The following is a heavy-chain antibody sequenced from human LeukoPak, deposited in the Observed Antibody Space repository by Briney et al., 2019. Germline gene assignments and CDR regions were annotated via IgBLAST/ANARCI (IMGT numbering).Heavy chain of an antibody. CDR1: GYTFTIYY. CDR2: INPSVGDT. J-gene: IGHJ3*02. D-gene: IGHD1-26*01. CDR3: VREGGAFDI. Sequence: ASVKVSCMPCGYTFTIYYMHWVRQAPGQGFEWMGIINPSVGDTTYAQKFQGRVTMTRDMSTSTVYMDLSSLRSEDTAVYYCVREGGAFDIWGQGTMVTVSS. V-gene: IGHV1-46*01.